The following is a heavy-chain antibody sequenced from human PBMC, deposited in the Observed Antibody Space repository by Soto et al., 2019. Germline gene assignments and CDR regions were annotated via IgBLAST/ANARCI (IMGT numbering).Heavy chain of an antibody. CDR2: IYYSGST. D-gene: IGHD2-15*01. V-gene: IGHV4-59*01. CDR1: GVSISSYC. J-gene: IGHJ4*02. Sequence: SETLSLTCTVSGVSISSYCWSWIRQPPGKGLEWIGYIYYSGSTNYNPSLKSRVTISVDTSKNQFSLKLSSVTAADTAVYYCARGYCSGGSCPIDYWGQGTLVTVSS. CDR3: ARGYCSGGSCPIDY.